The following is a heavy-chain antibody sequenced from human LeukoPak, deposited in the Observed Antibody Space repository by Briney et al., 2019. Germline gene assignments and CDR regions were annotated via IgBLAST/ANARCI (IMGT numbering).Heavy chain of an antibody. V-gene: IGHV3-48*01. D-gene: IGHD6-13*01. J-gene: IGHJ3*02. CDR3: ARDTWYSNSWLHAFDI. CDR2: INTNSKTI. CDR1: GFTFSDYA. Sequence: PAGSLRLSCAAYGFTFSDYAMNWVRQAPGKGLEWFSFINTNSKTIYYADSVKGRFTISRDNAKNSLYLQMHSLRAEDTGVYYCARDTWYSNSWLHAFDIWGQGTMVTVSS.